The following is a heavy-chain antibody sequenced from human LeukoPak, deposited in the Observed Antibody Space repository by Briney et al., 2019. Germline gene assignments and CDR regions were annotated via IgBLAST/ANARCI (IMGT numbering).Heavy chain of an antibody. D-gene: IGHD2-15*01. J-gene: IGHJ6*03. CDR2: INQDESER. Sequence: LPGGSLRLSCVASGFTFNNYWMGWVRQAPGKGLEWVANINQDESERSYVDSVKGRFTISGDNVKNSLYLQMNSLRAEDTAVYYCARFCSGGSCYSEARRAENYYYYYMDVWGKGTTVTVSS. CDR3: ARFCSGGSCYSEARRAENYYYYYMDV. CDR1: GFTFNNYW. V-gene: IGHV3-7*01.